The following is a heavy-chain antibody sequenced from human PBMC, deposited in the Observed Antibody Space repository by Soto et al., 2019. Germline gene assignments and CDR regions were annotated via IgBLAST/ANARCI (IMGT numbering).Heavy chain of an antibody. V-gene: IGHV1-69*08. CDR3: ARDRYAYGSGRTIDY. CDR1: GGTFSSYT. Sequence: QVQLVQSGAEVKKPGSSVKVSCKASGGTFSSYTVSWVRQAPGQGLEWMGRIVPILGGPNYAQRFQGRVTITADNGTNTAYMALSSLRSEDTAVYYCARDRYAYGSGRTIDYWGQGTLVTVSS. D-gene: IGHD3-10*01. CDR2: IVPILGGP. J-gene: IGHJ4*02.